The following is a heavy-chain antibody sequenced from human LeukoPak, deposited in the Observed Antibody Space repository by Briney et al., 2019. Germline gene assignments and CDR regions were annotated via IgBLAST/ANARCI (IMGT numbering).Heavy chain of an antibody. CDR1: GYTLSELA. CDR2: ISAYNGNT. Sequence: ASVKVSCKVSGYTLSELAIHWVRQAPGQGLEWMGWISAYNGNTNYAQKLQGRVTMTTDTSTSTAYMELRSLRSDDTAVYYCARGRSTVTYARYWGQGTLVTVSS. V-gene: IGHV1-18*01. D-gene: IGHD4-17*01. J-gene: IGHJ4*02. CDR3: ARGRSTVTYARY.